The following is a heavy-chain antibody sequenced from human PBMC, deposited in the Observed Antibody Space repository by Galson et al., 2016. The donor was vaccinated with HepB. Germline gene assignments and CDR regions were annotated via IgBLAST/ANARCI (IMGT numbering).Heavy chain of an antibody. CDR3: ARDPPGIGNYFDY. J-gene: IGHJ4*02. CDR1: GGSISIGTYY. Sequence: TLSLTCTVSGGSISIGTYYWSWIRQPAGKGLEWIGRIYTSGSTNYASSLKSRVTISVDTSKNQFSLNLNSVTAADTAVYYCARDPPGIGNYFDYWGQGTLVSVSS. V-gene: IGHV4-61*02. CDR2: IYTSGST. D-gene: IGHD1-26*01.